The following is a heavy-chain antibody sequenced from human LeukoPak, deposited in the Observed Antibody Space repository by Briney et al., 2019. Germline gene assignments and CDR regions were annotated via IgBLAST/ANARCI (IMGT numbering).Heavy chain of an antibody. CDR1: GGSISSSSYY. D-gene: IGHD3-3*01. Sequence: SSETLSLTCTVSGGSISSSSYYWGWIRQPPGKGLEWIGSIYYSGSTYYNPSLKSRVTISVDTSKNQFSLKLGSVTAADTAVYYCARHIGDFWSGYYQYYFDYWGQGTLVTVSS. CDR2: IYYSGST. J-gene: IGHJ4*02. CDR3: ARHIGDFWSGYYQYYFDY. V-gene: IGHV4-39*01.